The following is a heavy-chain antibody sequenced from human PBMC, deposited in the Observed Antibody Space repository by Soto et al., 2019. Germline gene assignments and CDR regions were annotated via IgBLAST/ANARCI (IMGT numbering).Heavy chain of an antibody. J-gene: IGHJ6*02. CDR3: ARDKVTMVRGVITYYYYYGMDV. D-gene: IGHD3-10*01. Sequence: PSETLSLTCTVPGGSISSGDYYWSWIRQHPGKGLEWIGHIYNSGSTYYNPSLKSRVTISVDTSKNQFSLKLSSVTAADTAVYYCARDKVTMVRGVITYYYYYGMDVWGQGTTVTVSS. CDR2: IYNSGST. CDR1: GGSISSGDYY. V-gene: IGHV4-31*03.